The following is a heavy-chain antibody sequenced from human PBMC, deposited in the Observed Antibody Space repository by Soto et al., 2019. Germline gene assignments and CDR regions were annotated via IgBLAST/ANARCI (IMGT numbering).Heavy chain of an antibody. D-gene: IGHD2-2*01. J-gene: IGHJ4*02. CDR3: ARERSAILDY. CDR2: IYYSGST. V-gene: IGHV4-59*01. CDR1: GGSISSYY. Sequence: SETLSLTCTVSGGSISSYYWSWIRQPPGKGLEWIGYIYYSGSTNYNPSLKSRVTISVDTSKNQFSLKLSSVTAADTAVYYCARERSAILDYWGQGTLVTVSS.